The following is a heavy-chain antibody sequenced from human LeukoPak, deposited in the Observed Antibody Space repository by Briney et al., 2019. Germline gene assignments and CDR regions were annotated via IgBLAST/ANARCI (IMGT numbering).Heavy chain of an antibody. J-gene: IGHJ4*02. Sequence: PSETLSLTCTVSGGSISSSSYYWGWIRQPPGKGLEWIGSIYYSGSTYYNPSLKSRVTISVDTSKNQFSLKLSSVTAADTAVYYCARHAGFLEWLFPLNPLDYWGQGTLVTVSS. CDR2: IYYSGST. D-gene: IGHD3-3*01. V-gene: IGHV4-39*01. CDR1: GGSISSSSYY. CDR3: ARHAGFLEWLFPLNPLDY.